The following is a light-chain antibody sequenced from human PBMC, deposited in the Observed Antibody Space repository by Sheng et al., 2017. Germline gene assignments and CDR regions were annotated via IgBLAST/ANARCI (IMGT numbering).Light chain of an antibody. CDR3: QQTLQYPWT. V-gene: IGKV1-39*01. J-gene: IGKJ1*01. CDR2: AAS. Sequence: DIQMTQSPSSLSASVGDRVTITCRASQSISSYLNWYQQKPGKAPKLLIYAASSLQSGSHQGSVAVDLGQISLSPSAVCNLEDFATYYCQQTLQYPWT. CDR1: QSISSY.